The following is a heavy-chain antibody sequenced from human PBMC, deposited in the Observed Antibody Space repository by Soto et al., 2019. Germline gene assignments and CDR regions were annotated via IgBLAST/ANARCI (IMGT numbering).Heavy chain of an antibody. V-gene: IGHV3-30*18. Sequence: PGGSLRLSCAASGFTFSSYGMHWVRQAPGKGLEWVAVISYDGSNKYYADSVKGRFTISRDNSKNTLYLQMNSLRAEDTAVYYCAKDYCSSTSCYFLGLDYWGQGTLVTVSS. D-gene: IGHD2-2*01. CDR2: ISYDGSNK. J-gene: IGHJ4*02. CDR1: GFTFSSYG. CDR3: AKDYCSSTSCYFLGLDY.